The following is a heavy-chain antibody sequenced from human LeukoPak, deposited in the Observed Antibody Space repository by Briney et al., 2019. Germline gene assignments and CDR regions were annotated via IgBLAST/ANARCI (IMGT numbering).Heavy chain of an antibody. Sequence: GASVTVSCKASGYTFTSYGITWVRQVPGQGLEWMGWISAYNGNTKYEQKLQGRLTMTTDIYTNTAYMELRSLRSDDTAVYYCARDVSSWYLDYWGQGTLVTVSS. J-gene: IGHJ4*02. CDR3: ARDVSSWYLDY. CDR2: ISAYNGNT. V-gene: IGHV1-18*01. CDR1: GYTFTSYG. D-gene: IGHD6-13*01.